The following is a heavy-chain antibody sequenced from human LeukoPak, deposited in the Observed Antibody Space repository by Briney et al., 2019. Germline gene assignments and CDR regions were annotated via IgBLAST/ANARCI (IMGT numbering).Heavy chain of an antibody. V-gene: IGHV4-4*02. CDR1: GGSITSGNW. Sequence: SETLSLTCAVSGGSITSGNWWSWVRQPPGKGLEWIGEIYHSGSTNYNPSLKSRVTISVDKSKNQFSLILNSVTAADTAVYYCARGVPAAGSIRFDPWGQGTLVTVSS. CDR2: IYHSGST. D-gene: IGHD6-13*01. J-gene: IGHJ5*02. CDR3: ARGVPAAGSIRFDP.